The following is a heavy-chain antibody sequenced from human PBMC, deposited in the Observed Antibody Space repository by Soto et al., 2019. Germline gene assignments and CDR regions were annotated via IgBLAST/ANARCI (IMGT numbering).Heavy chain of an antibody. Sequence: GSLRLSCAASGFTFSSYAMSWVRQAPGKGLDWVSAIIGSGGSTYYADSVKGRFTISRDNSKNTLYLQMNSLRAEDTAVYYCAKDQRKDSRGKYYYYGMDVWGQGPTVTVSS. CDR2: IIGSGGST. CDR1: GFTFSSYA. J-gene: IGHJ6*02. D-gene: IGHD3-10*01. CDR3: AKDQRKDSRGKYYYYGMDV. V-gene: IGHV3-23*01.